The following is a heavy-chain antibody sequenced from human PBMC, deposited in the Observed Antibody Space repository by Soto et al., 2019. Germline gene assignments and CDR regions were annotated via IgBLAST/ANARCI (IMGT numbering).Heavy chain of an antibody. CDR3: ARDRSVLLWFGESTNFDY. CDR1: GFTFSSYS. CDR2: ISSSSSTI. V-gene: IGHV3-48*02. Sequence: GGSLRLSCAASGFTFSSYSMNWVRQAPGKGLEWVSYISSSSSTIYYADSVKGRFTISRDNAKNSLYLQMNSLRDEDTAVYYCARDRSVLLWFGESTNFDYWGQGTLVTVSS. J-gene: IGHJ4*02. D-gene: IGHD3-10*01.